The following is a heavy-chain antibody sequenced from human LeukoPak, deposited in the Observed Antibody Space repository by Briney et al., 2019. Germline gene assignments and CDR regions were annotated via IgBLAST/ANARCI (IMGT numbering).Heavy chain of an antibody. V-gene: IGHV3-74*01. Sequence: GGSLRLSCAVSGITFSSYWMHWVRQDPGRGLLWVSRINTQGTYTNYEDSVKGRFTISRDNAKNTLYLQMSSLRADDTAVYYCVIDLGDYNDFWGQGTLVSVSS. D-gene: IGHD2-15*01. CDR3: VIDLGDYNDF. CDR1: GITFSSYW. CDR2: INTQGTYT. J-gene: IGHJ4*02.